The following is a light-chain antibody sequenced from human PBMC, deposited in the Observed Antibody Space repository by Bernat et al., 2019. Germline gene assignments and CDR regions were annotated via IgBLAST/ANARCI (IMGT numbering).Light chain of an antibody. J-gene: IGLJ2*01. CDR2: EVT. Sequence: QSALTQPASVSGSPGQSITISCTGTSSDVGSYNLVSWYQQHPGKAPKLIFYEVTKRPSGVSNRFSGSKSGNTASLTISGLQPEDEADYFCCSYAGRSTFDVFGGGTELTVL. CDR1: SSDVGSYNL. CDR3: CSYAGRSTFDV. V-gene: IGLV2-23*02.